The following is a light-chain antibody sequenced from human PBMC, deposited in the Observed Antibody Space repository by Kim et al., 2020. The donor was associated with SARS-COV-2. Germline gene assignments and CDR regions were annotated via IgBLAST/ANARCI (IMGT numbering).Light chain of an antibody. V-gene: IGLV1-44*01. CDR1: ISNIGSNV. CDR2: SND. Sequence: GQRVTISCTGSISNIGSNVVNWYQKLPRTAPKLLMYSNDYRPSGVPDRFSGSKSGTSASLAISGLQSEDEADYFCAAWDDSLKGSVFGGGTQLTVL. J-gene: IGLJ3*02. CDR3: AAWDDSLKGSV.